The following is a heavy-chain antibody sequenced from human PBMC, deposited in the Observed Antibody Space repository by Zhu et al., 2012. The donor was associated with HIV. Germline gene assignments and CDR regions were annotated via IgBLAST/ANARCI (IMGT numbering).Heavy chain of an antibody. J-gene: IGHJ1*01. CDR2: INHSGTI. CDR1: GGSSRGFF. D-gene: IGHD3-22*01. CDR3: ARAPEYFYDKSGYYSEYFQY. V-gene: IGHV4-34*01. Sequence: QVQLQQWDAGLLRPSETLSLTCDVDGGSSRGFFWSWIRQPPGKGLEWIGEINHSGTINYNPSLKSRVTMSIDTSNNQISLTLSSVTAADTAVYYCARAPEYFYDKSGYYSEYFQYWAKGALVTVSS.